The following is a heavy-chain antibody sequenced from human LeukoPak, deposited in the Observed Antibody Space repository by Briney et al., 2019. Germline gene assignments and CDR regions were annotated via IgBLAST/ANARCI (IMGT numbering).Heavy chain of an antibody. CDR2: MNLNSGNT. J-gene: IGHJ4*02. CDR1: GYTFTSYD. CDR3: ATLLRTDPTVVNPMGY. V-gene: IGHV1-8*01. Sequence: ASVKVSCKASGYTFTSYDINWVRQATGQGLEWMGWMNLNSGNTAYAQKFQGRVSMTGNTSISTAYMELSSLRSEDTAVYYCATLLRTDPTVVNPMGYWGQGTLVTVSS. D-gene: IGHD4-23*01.